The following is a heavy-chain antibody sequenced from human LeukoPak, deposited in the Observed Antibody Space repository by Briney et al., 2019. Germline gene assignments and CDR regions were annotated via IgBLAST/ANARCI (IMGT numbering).Heavy chain of an antibody. D-gene: IGHD6-6*01. CDR2: INHSGST. J-gene: IGHJ5*02. CDR3: ARRQLVGWFDP. Sequence: SETLSLTCAVYGGSFRGYYWSWIRQPPGKGLEWIGEINHSGSTNYNPSLKSRVTISVDTSKNQFSLKLSSVTAADTAVYYCARRQLVGWFDPWGQRTLVTVSS. V-gene: IGHV4-34*01. CDR1: GGSFRGYY.